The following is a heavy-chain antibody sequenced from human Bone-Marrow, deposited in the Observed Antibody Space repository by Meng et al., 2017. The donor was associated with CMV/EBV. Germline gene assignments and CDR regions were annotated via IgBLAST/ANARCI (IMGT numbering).Heavy chain of an antibody. V-gene: IGHV3-7*01. CDR2: IKQDGSEK. D-gene: IGHD3-22*01. CDR3: ARDMIARNWFDP. J-gene: IGHJ5*02. Sequence: GESLKISCVASGFTFSSHWMSWVRQAPGKGLEWVANIKQDGSEKYYVDSVKGRFTISRDNAKNSLYLQMNSLRAEDTAVYYCARDMIARNWFDPWGQGTLVTVSS. CDR1: GFTFSSHW.